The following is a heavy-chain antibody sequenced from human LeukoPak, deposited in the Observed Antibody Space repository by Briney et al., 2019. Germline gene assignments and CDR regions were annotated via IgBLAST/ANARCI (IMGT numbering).Heavy chain of an antibody. CDR3: AREYPPRYYYDSSGYLDY. D-gene: IGHD3-22*01. V-gene: IGHV3-53*01. J-gene: IGHJ4*02. CDR2: IYSGGST. CDR1: GFTVSSNY. Sequence: GGSLRLSCAASGFTVSSNYMSWVRQAPGKGLECVSVIYSGGSTYYAETVKGRFTISRDNSKNTLYLEMNSLRAEDTAVYYCAREYPPRYYYDSSGYLDYWGQGTLVTVSS.